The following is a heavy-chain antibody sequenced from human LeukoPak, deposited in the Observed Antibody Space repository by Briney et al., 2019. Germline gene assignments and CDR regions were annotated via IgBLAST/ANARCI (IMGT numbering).Heavy chain of an antibody. CDR1: GFTFSTYT. V-gene: IGHV3-21*01. Sequence: GGSLRLSCAAAGFTFSTYTMNWVRQAPGKGLEWVSSISYSSSYIYYAGSVKGRFTISRDNAKNSLYLQMNTLRAEDTAVYYCARDLYCSSTSCTDAFAIWGQGTMVTASS. J-gene: IGHJ3*02. CDR3: ARDLYCSSTSCTDAFAI. CDR2: ISYSSSYI. D-gene: IGHD2-2*01.